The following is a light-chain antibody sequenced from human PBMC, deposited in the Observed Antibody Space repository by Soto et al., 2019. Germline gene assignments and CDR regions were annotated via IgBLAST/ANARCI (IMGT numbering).Light chain of an antibody. J-gene: IGKJ5*01. V-gene: IGKV3-11*01. CDR1: QSIRSN. CDR3: QQRSNWPPD. CDR2: DAS. Sequence: EIVMTQSPATLSVSPGERATLSCRASQSIRSNHLAWYQQRPGQAPRLLIYDASNRATGIPARFSGSGSGTDFTLTISRLEPEDFAVYYCQQRSNWPPDFGQGTRLEI.